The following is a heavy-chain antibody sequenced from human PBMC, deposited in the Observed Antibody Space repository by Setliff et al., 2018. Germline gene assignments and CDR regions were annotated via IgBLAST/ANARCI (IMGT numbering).Heavy chain of an antibody. D-gene: IGHD5-18*01. J-gene: IGHJ4*02. V-gene: IGHV4-61*02. CDR2: IYTSGST. CDR1: GGSISRGSYD. CDR3: ARGGYSYGLGGFPLDY. Sequence: NPSETLSLTCTVSGGSISRGSYDWSWIRQPAGKGLEWIGRIYTSGSTNYNPSLKSRVTISVDTSKNQFSLKLSSVTAADTAVYYCARGGYSYGLGGFPLDYWGQGTQVTVSS.